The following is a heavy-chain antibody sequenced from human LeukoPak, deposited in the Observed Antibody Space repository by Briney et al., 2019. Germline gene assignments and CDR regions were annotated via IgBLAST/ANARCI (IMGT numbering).Heavy chain of an antibody. CDR1: GFTFSSYE. J-gene: IGHJ4*02. V-gene: IGHV3-48*03. Sequence: GGSLRLSCAASGFTFSSYEMNWVRQGPGKGLEWLSYIGSDGSTIYYADSVKGRFTISRDNAENSLYLQMNSLRAEDTAVYYCARDSSAWGRAGFDYWGQGTLVTVFS. CDR2: IGSDGSTI. CDR3: ARDSSAWGRAGFDY. D-gene: IGHD3-16*01.